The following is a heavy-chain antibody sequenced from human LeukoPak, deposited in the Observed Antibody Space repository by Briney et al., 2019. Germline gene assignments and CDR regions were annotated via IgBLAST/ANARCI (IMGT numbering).Heavy chain of an antibody. V-gene: IGHV1-2*02. D-gene: IGHD2/OR15-2a*01. CDR2: INPNSGAT. CDR3: ARGIYSYSTPFDY. Sequence: ASVKVSCKASGGTFSSYAISWVRQAPGQGLEWMGWINPNSGATNYAQKFQGRVTMTRDRTISTVYMELSSLGSDDTAVYYCARGIYSYSTPFDYWGQGTLVTVSS. CDR1: GGTFSSYA. J-gene: IGHJ4*02.